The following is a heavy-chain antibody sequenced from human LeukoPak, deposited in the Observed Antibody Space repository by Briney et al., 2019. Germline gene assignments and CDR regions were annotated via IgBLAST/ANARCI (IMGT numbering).Heavy chain of an antibody. J-gene: IGHJ4*02. V-gene: IGHV3-30*02. D-gene: IGHD4-17*01. CDR2: IWYGGSNK. Sequence: PGGSLRLSCAASGFTFSSYGIHWVRQAPGKGLEWVAVIWYGGSNKYYADSVKGRFTISRDNSKNTLYLQMNSLRAEDTAVYYCAKDFGDYGDYDPPTYWGQGTLVSVSS. CDR1: GFTFSSYG. CDR3: AKDFGDYGDYDPPTY.